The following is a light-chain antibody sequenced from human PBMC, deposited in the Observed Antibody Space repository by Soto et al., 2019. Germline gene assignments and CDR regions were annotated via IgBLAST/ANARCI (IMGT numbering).Light chain of an antibody. CDR3: QQANNFPPT. CDR2: GAS. CDR1: QGIFSW. Sequence: DIQMTQSPCSVSASLGDRVTFTCRAIQGIFSWLAWYQQKPGAAPKLLISGASNLQSGVPSRFSGSGSGTDFNLTISRLQPEDFAIYFRQQANNFPPTFGQGTKVEI. J-gene: IGKJ1*01. V-gene: IGKV1-12*01.